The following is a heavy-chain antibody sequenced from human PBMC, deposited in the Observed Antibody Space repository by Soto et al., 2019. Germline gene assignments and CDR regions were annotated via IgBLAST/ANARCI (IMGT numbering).Heavy chain of an antibody. Sequence: ASVKVSCKAIGYSFTSHYMHWVRQAPGQGLEWMGTIYPGGVNIGYAQKFKGRVTMTKDTSTSTVYMELNSLRAEDTSVYYCAKEGGLSGSYYISSSYYFDYWGQGTLVTVSS. CDR3: AKEGGLSGSYYISSSYYFDY. D-gene: IGHD1-26*01. V-gene: IGHV1-46*01. CDR2: IYPGGVNI. CDR1: GYSFTSHY. J-gene: IGHJ4*02.